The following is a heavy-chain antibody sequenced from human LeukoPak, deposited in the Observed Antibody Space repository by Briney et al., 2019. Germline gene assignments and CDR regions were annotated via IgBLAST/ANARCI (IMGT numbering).Heavy chain of an antibody. CDR1: GYTFTSCY. J-gene: IGHJ5*02. Sequence: ASVKVSCKASGYTFTSCYMHWVRQAPGQGLEWMGIINPSGGSTSYAQKFQGRVTMTRDTSTSTVYMELSSLRSEDTAVYYCARGDYYGSGRYSSWFDPWGQGTLVTVSS. V-gene: IGHV1-46*01. CDR3: ARGDYYGSGRYSSWFDP. D-gene: IGHD3-10*01. CDR2: INPSGGST.